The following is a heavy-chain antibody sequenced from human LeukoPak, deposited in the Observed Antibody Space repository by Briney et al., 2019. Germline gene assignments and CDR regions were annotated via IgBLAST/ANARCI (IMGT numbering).Heavy chain of an antibody. V-gene: IGHV3-48*04. J-gene: IGHJ4*02. D-gene: IGHD2-15*01. Sequence: PGGSLRLSCAASGFTFSSYSMNWVRQAPGKGLEWVSYISTSGATVYYADSMKGRFTISRDNAKNSLYLQMNSLRADDTAVYYCGRDVAPAAPHLDHWGQGILVTVSS. CDR2: ISTSGATV. CDR3: GRDVAPAAPHLDH. CDR1: GFTFSSYS.